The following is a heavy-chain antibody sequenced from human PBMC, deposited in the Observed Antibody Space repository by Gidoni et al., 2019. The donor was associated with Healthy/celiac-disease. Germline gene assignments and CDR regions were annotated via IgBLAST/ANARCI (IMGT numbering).Heavy chain of an antibody. CDR3: ARTWYNWNDRIGMDV. J-gene: IGHJ6*02. Sequence: QVTLKESGPVLVKPTEPLTLTCTVSGFSLSNARMGVSWIRQPPGKALEWLAHIFSNDEKSYSTSLKSRLTISKDTSKSQVGLTMTNMDPVDTATYYCARTWYNWNDRIGMDVWGQGTTVTVSS. CDR2: IFSNDEK. CDR1: GFSLSNARMG. D-gene: IGHD1-20*01. V-gene: IGHV2-26*01.